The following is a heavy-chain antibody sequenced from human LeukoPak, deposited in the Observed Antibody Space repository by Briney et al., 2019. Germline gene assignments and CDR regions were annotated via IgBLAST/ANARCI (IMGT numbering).Heavy chain of an antibody. CDR1: GLTFTTYW. Sequence: GRCLRLSCTAAGLTFTTYWMHWVRQAPGKGPVWVARINTDCRVTTYEESVKGRFTVSKDNAENTLYLEMNNLRPEDKAVYYCIRETHVGLHLEYWGQGTLATVTS. V-gene: IGHV3-74*03. D-gene: IGHD3-10*02. J-gene: IGHJ4*02. CDR2: INTDCRVT. CDR3: IRETHVGLHLEY.